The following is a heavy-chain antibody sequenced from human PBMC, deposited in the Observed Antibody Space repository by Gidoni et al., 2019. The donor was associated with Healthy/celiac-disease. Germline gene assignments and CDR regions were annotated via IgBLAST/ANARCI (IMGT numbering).Heavy chain of an antibody. CDR3: ARDEGDGYIMNNYYFDY. CDR1: GFTFSSYS. Sequence: EVQLVESGGGLVRPGGSLRLSCAASGFTFSSYSMNWVRQAPGKGLEWVSSISSSSSYIYYADSVKGRFTISRDNAKNSLYLQMNSLRAEDTAVYYCARDEGDGYIMNNYYFDYWGQGTLVTVSS. J-gene: IGHJ4*02. D-gene: IGHD3-16*01. CDR2: ISSSSSYI. V-gene: IGHV3-21*01.